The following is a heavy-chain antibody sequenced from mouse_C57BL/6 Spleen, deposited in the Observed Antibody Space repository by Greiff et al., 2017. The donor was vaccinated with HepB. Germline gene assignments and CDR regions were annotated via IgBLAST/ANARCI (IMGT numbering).Heavy chain of an antibody. V-gene: IGHV1-15*01. CDR3: TNYYGSTYWYFDV. Sequence: LQESGAELVRPGASVTLSCKASGYTFTDYEMHWVKQTPVHGLEWIGAIDPETGGTAYNQKFKGKAILTADKSSSTAYMELRSLTSEDSAVYYCTNYYGSTYWYFDVWGTGTTVTVSS. D-gene: IGHD1-1*01. CDR1: GYTFTDYE. CDR2: IDPETGGT. J-gene: IGHJ1*03.